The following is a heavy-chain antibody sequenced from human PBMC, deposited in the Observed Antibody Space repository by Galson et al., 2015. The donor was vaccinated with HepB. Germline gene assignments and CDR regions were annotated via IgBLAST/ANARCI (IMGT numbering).Heavy chain of an antibody. CDR3: ARQTGGFGGPRRFDY. CDR1: GFAFHTYN. Sequence: LRLSCAASGFAFHTYNMNWVRQPPGKGLEWIGEINHSGSTLYNPSLKSRVTISMDSSKNQFSLNLSSVTAADTAVYYCARQTGGFGGPRRFDYWGQGTLVTVSS. CDR2: INHSGST. D-gene: IGHD4-23*01. J-gene: IGHJ4*02. V-gene: IGHV4-34*01.